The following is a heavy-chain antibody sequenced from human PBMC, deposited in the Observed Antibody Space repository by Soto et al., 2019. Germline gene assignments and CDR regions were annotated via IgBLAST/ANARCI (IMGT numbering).Heavy chain of an antibody. CDR2: IWYDGSNK. CDR1: GFTFSRNG. J-gene: IGHJ5*02. Sequence: QVQLGESGGGVVQPGRSLRLSCAASGFTFSRNGMHWVRQAPGKGLEWVAVIWYDGSNKYYADSVKGRFTISRDNSKNTLYLQMNSLRAEDTAVYYCARDLTTGSNWFDPWGQGTLVTVSS. CDR3: ARDLTTGSNWFDP. D-gene: IGHD1-1*01. V-gene: IGHV3-33*01.